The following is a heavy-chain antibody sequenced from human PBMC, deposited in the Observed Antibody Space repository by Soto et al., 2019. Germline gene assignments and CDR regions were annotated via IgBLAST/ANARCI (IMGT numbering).Heavy chain of an antibody. V-gene: IGHV3-33*01. D-gene: IGHD6-19*01. CDR1: GFTFSSYG. CDR3: ARRSSAVAGHGDYFDY. CDR2: IWYDGSNK. Sequence: ESGGGVVQPGRSLRLSCAASGFTFSSYGMHWVRQAPGKGLEWVAVIWYDGSNKYYADSVKGRFTISRDNSKNTLYLQMNSLRAEDTAVYYCARRSSAVAGHGDYFDYWGQGTLVTVSS. J-gene: IGHJ4*02.